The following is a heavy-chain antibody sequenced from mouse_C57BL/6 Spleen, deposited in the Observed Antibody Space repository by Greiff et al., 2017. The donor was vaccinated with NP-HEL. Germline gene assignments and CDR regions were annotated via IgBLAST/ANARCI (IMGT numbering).Heavy chain of an antibody. CDR1: GYAFSSSW. V-gene: IGHV1-82*01. Sequence: VQLQQSGPELVKPGASVKISCKASGYAFSSSWMNWVKQRPGKGLEWIGRIYPGDGDTNYNGKFKGKATLTADKSSSTAYMQLSSLTSEDSAVYFCASTGKNYYGSSLFAYWGQGTLVTVSA. CDR2: IYPGDGDT. J-gene: IGHJ3*01. CDR3: ASTGKNYYGSSLFAY. D-gene: IGHD1-1*01.